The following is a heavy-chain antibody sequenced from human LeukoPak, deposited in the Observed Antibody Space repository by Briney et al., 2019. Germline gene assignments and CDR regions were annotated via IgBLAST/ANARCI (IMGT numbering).Heavy chain of an antibody. V-gene: IGHV4-61*02. CDR2: IYTSGST. CDR3: ARDWWDYYGSGSYLRGHNWFDP. D-gene: IGHD3-10*01. CDR1: GGSISSGCYY. J-gene: IGHJ5*02. Sequence: SETLSLTCTVSGGSISSGCYYWSWIRQPAGKGLEWIGRIYTSGSTNYNPSLKSRVTISVDTSKNQFSLKLSSVTAADTAVYYCARDWWDYYGSGSYLRGHNWFDPWGQGTLVTVSS.